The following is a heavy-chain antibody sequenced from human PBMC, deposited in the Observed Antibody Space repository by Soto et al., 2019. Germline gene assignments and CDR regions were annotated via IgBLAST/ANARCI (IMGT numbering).Heavy chain of an antibody. Sequence: PSETLSLTCAVYGGSFIGYYWSWIRQPPGKGLEWIGEINHSGSTNYNPSLKSRVTISVDTSKNQFSLKLSSVTAADTAVYYCARAPHFTYYYDSSGYGRYYFDYWGQGTLVTVSS. V-gene: IGHV4-34*01. CDR3: ARAPHFTYYYDSSGYGRYYFDY. CDR1: GGSFIGYY. D-gene: IGHD3-22*01. J-gene: IGHJ4*02. CDR2: INHSGST.